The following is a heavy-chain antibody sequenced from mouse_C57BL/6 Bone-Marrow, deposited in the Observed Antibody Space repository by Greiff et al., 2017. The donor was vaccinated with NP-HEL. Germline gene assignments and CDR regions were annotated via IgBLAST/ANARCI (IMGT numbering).Heavy chain of an antibody. V-gene: IGHV5-17*01. CDR3: ARGGYYYGTPDY. Sequence: EVHLVESGGGLVKPGGSLKLSCAASGFTFSDYGMHWVRQAPEKGLEWVAYISSGSSTIYYADTVKGRFTISRDNAKNTLFLQMTSLRSEDTAMYYCARGGYYYGTPDYWGQGTTLTVSS. D-gene: IGHD1-1*01. J-gene: IGHJ2*01. CDR1: GFTFSDYG. CDR2: ISSGSSTI.